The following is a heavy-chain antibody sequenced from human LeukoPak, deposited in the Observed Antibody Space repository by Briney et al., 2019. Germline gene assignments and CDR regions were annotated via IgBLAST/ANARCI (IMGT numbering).Heavy chain of an antibody. V-gene: IGHV1-2*02. Sequence: ASVKVSCKASGYTFTDYYIHWMRQAPGQGLEWMGWINPKRGVTTYAQKFQGRVTMTRDTSITTAYMELTRLRSDDTTIYYCARERNYGDYGNAFDVWGQGTNFTVSS. J-gene: IGHJ3*01. CDR2: INPKRGVT. CDR1: GYTFTDYY. CDR3: ARERNYGDYGNAFDV. D-gene: IGHD4-17*01.